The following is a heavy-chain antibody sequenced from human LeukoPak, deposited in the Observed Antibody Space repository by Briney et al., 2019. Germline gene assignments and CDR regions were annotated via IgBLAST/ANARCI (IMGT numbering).Heavy chain of an antibody. J-gene: IGHJ4*02. Sequence: SSETLSLTCTVSGDSISGNYWTWIRQPPGKGLEWIGYIYYSGSTNYNPSLKSRVTISVDTSKNQFSLKLNSVTAADTAVYYCAKDGGVYDSSGYYDYWGQGTLVTVSS. D-gene: IGHD3-22*01. CDR3: AKDGGVYDSSGYYDY. CDR2: IYYSGST. V-gene: IGHV4-59*01. CDR1: GDSISGNY.